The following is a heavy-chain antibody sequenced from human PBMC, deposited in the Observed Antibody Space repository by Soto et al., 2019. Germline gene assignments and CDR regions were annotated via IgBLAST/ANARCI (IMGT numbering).Heavy chain of an antibody. D-gene: IGHD3-3*01. J-gene: IGHJ4*02. CDR2: ISWNSGSI. CDR3: AKDIDDFWSGPGFGFDY. Sequence: GGSLRLSCAASGFTFDDYAMHWVRQAPGKGLEWVSGISWNSGSIGYADSVKGRFTISRDNAKNSLYLQMNSLRAEDTALYYCAKDIDDFWSGPGFGFDYWGQGTLVTVSS. CDR1: GFTFDDYA. V-gene: IGHV3-9*01.